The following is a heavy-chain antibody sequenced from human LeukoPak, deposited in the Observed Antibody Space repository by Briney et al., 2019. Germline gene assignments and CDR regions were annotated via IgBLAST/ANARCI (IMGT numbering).Heavy chain of an antibody. CDR1: GYSISSGYY. D-gene: IGHD3-3*01. Sequence: SETLSLTCAVSGYSISSGYYWGWIRQPPGKGPEWIGSIYHSGSTYYNPSLKSRVTISVDTSKNQFSLKLSSVTAADTAVYYCARVPVPPYYDFWSSYYYYMDVWGKGTTVTVSS. V-gene: IGHV4-38-2*01. J-gene: IGHJ6*03. CDR3: ARVPVPPYYDFWSSYYYYMDV. CDR2: IYHSGST.